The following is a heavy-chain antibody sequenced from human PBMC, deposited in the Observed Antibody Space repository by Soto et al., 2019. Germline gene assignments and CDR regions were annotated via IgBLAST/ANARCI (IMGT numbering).Heavy chain of an antibody. V-gene: IGHV3-49*03. J-gene: IGHJ5*02. CDR2: IRSKAYGGTT. Sequence: GGSLRLSCTASGFTFGDYAMSWFRQAPGKGLEWVGFIRSKAYGGTTEYAASVKGRFTISRDDSKSIAYLQMNSLKTEDTAVYYCTRDVKIAARKNNWFDPWGQGTLVTVSS. D-gene: IGHD6-6*01. CDR3: TRDVKIAARKNNWFDP. CDR1: GFTFGDYA.